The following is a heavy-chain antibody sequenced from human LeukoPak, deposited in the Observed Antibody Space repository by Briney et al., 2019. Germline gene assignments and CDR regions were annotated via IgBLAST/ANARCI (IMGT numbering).Heavy chain of an antibody. CDR2: ISGSGGST. J-gene: IGHJ4*02. Sequence: GGTLRLSCAAFGFTFSSYGMSWVRQAPGKGLEWVSAISGSGGSTYYADSVKGRFTISRDNSKNTLYLQMNSLRAEDTAVYYCAKDRSHGCYHYWGQGTLVTVSS. CDR1: GFTFSSYG. CDR3: AKDRSHGCYHY. D-gene: IGHD2-2*01. V-gene: IGHV3-23*01.